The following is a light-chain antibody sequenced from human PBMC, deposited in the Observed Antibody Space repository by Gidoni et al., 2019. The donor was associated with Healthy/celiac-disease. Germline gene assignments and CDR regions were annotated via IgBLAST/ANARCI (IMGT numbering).Light chain of an antibody. V-gene: IGKV3-11*01. CDR2: DAS. Sequence: DIVMTQSPATLSLSPGERATIPCRASQSVSSYLAWCQQKPGQTPRLLIYDASNRASGVPARCSSSRSGTKFTLIISSLEPEDYAVYYCRQRSNWPPMYTFGQGTKLEIK. J-gene: IGKJ2*01. CDR1: QSVSSY. CDR3: RQRSNWPPMYT.